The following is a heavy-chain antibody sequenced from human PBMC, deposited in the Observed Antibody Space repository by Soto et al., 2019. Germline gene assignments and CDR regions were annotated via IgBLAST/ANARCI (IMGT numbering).Heavy chain of an antibody. CDR1: GFTFDDYA. J-gene: IGHJ6*03. CDR3: AKVAVAGTSYYYYYMDV. D-gene: IGHD6-19*01. Sequence: VQLVESGGGLVQPGRSLRLSCAASGFTFDDYAMHWVRQAPGKGLEWVSGISWNSDSIGYADSVKDRFTISRDNAKNSLYLQMNSLRAEDTALYYCAKVAVAGTSYYYYYMDVWGKGTTVTVSS. V-gene: IGHV3-9*01. CDR2: ISWNSDSI.